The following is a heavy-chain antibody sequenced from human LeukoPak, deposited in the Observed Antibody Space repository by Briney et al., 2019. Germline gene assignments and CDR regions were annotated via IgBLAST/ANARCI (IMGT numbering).Heavy chain of an antibody. CDR2: ISGSGGST. CDR3: AKPPGYSSGWFDY. V-gene: IGHV3-23*01. Sequence: GGSLRLSCAASGFTFSSYAMSWVRQAPGKGLEWVSAISGSGGSTYYADSVKGRFTISRDNPKNTLYLQMNSLRAEDTAVYYCAKPPGYSSGWFDYWGQGTLVTVSS. CDR1: GFTFSSYA. J-gene: IGHJ4*02. D-gene: IGHD6-19*01.